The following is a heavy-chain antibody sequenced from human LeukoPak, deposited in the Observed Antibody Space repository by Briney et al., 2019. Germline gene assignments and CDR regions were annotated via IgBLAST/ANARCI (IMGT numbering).Heavy chain of an antibody. V-gene: IGHV1-2*02. CDR1: GYTFTAYY. D-gene: IGHD4-23*01. CDR3: ARGFGGDP. J-gene: IGHJ5*02. Sequence: ASVKVSCKASGYTFTAYYLHWVRQAPGQGLEWMGWINPNSGGTSYAQKFQGRVSMTRDTSISTVYMELSSLRSDDTAVYYCARGFGGDPWGQETLVTVSS. CDR2: INPNSGGT.